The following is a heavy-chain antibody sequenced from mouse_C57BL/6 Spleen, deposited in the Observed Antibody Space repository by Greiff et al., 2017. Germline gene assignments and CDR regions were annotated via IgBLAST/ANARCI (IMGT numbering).Heavy chain of an antibody. CDR3: ATAQATLYYFDY. J-gene: IGHJ2*01. D-gene: IGHD3-2*02. CDR1: GYTFTSYG. Sequence: QVQLKQSGAELARPGASVKLSCKASGYTFTSYGISWVKQRTGQGLEWIGEIYPRSGNTYYNEKFKGKATLTADKSSSTAYMELRSLTSEDSAVYFCATAQATLYYFDYWGQGTTLTVSS. V-gene: IGHV1-81*01. CDR2: IYPRSGNT.